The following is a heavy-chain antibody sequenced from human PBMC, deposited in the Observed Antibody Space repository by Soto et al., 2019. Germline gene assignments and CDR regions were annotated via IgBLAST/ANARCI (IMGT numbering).Heavy chain of an antibody. CDR2: IIPIFGTA. J-gene: IGHJ6*02. CDR3: ARVGYSGYDFGYYYGMDV. V-gene: IGHV1-69*13. D-gene: IGHD5-12*01. Sequence: ASVKVSCKASGGTFSSYAISWVRQAPGQGLEWMGGIIPIFGTANYAQKFQGRVTITADESTSTAYMELSSLRSEDTAVYYCARVGYSGYDFGYYYGMDVWGQGTTVAVSS. CDR1: GGTFSSYA.